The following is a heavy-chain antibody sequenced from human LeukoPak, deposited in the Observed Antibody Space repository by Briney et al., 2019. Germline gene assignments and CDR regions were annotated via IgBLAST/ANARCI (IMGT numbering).Heavy chain of an antibody. V-gene: IGHV4-31*03. CDR2: IFSSGST. J-gene: IGHJ5*02. D-gene: IGHD1-7*01. CDR1: GGPITRGGYY. Sequence: PSETLSLTCSVSGGPITRGGYYWSWIRHLPGKGLEWIGYIFSSGSTSYNPSPRSRVTVSFDTSKNQFFLNLSSVTAADTAIYYCAREAWAGTLSGWFDPWGQGTLVTVSS. CDR3: AREAWAGTLSGWFDP.